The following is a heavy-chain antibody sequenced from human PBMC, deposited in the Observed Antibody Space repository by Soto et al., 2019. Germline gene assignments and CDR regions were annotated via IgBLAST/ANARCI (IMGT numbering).Heavy chain of an antibody. CDR3: ARGSPGGYYYSYFDY. CDR2: IKQDGSEK. D-gene: IGHD3-22*01. Sequence: GGSLRLSCAASGFTFSSYWMSWVRQAPGKGLEWVANIKQDGSEKYYVDSVKGRFTISRDNAKNSLYLQMNSLRAEDTAVYYCARGSPGGYYYSYFDYWGQGTLVTVSS. J-gene: IGHJ4*02. CDR1: GFTFSSYW. V-gene: IGHV3-7*01.